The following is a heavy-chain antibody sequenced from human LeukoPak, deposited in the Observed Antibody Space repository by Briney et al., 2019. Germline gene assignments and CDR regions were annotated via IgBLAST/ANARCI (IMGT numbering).Heavy chain of an antibody. D-gene: IGHD3-16*01. CDR2: IYHSGST. Sequence: PSETLSLTCAVSGGSISSGGYSGSWIRQPPGKGLEWIGYIYHSGSTYYNPSLKSRVTISVDRSKNQFSLKLSSVTAADTAVYYCARVQAGYAHFDYWGQGTLVTVSS. J-gene: IGHJ4*02. V-gene: IGHV4-30-2*01. CDR3: ARVQAGYAHFDY. CDR1: GGSISSGGYS.